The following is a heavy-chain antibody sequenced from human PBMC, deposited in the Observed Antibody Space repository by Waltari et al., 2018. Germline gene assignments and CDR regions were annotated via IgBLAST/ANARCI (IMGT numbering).Heavy chain of an antibody. Sequence: QVQLVETGGGLVRPGGSLRLSCAASGFTFTDYYMSWLRQTPEKGLGWLSYISGPGTAKHYADSVKGRFTISRDNAKNSLFLQMNSLRADDTAVYYCARANYGPDYWGQGTLVTVSS. V-gene: IGHV3-11*01. CDR2: ISGPGTAK. J-gene: IGHJ4*02. CDR3: ARANYGPDY. CDR1: GFTFTDYY. D-gene: IGHD3-10*01.